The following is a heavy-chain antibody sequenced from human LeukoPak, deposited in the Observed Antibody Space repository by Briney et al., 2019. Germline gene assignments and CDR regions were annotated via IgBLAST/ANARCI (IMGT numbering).Heavy chain of an antibody. V-gene: IGHV4-59*01. CDR3: ARGPPDTAMVKDYYYYMDV. CDR2: IYYSGST. J-gene: IGHJ6*03. CDR1: GGSISSYY. D-gene: IGHD5-18*01. Sequence: NSSETLSLTCTVSGGSISSYYWSWIRQPPGKGLEWIGYIYYSGSTNYNPSLKSRVTISVDTSKNQFSLKLSSVTAADTAVYYCARGPPDTAMVKDYYYYMDVWGKGTTVTVSS.